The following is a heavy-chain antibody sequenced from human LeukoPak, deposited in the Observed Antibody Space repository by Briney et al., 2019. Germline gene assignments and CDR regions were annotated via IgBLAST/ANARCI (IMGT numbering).Heavy chain of an antibody. CDR2: INQDGNKN. D-gene: IGHD6-13*01. V-gene: IGHV3-7*01. J-gene: IGHJ4*02. CDR3: ARGRGSWYGVYFDY. CDR1: GFTFSTYW. Sequence: PGGSLRLSCAASGFTFSTYWMTWVRQAPGKGLEWVAHINQDGNKNYYLDSVKGRFTISRDNAKNSLYLQMNSLRAEDTAVYYCARGRGSWYGVYFDYWGQGTLVTVSS.